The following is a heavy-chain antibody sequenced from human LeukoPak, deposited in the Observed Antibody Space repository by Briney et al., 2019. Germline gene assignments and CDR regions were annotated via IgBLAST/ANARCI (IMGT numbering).Heavy chain of an antibody. Sequence: ASVKVSCKASGGTFSSYAISWVRQAPGQGLDWMGRIIPIFGTANYAQKFQGRVTITTDESTSTAYVELSSLRSEDTAVYYCARGRYCSGGSCYSDYWGRGTLVTVSS. CDR2: IIPIFGTA. J-gene: IGHJ4*02. V-gene: IGHV1-69*05. CDR1: GGTFSSYA. CDR3: ARGRYCSGGSCYSDY. D-gene: IGHD2-15*01.